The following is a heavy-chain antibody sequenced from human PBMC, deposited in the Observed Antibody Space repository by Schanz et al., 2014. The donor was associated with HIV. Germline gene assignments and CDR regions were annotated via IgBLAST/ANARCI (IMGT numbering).Heavy chain of an antibody. V-gene: IGHV3-33*01. CDR3: TTVRSGWFLGVFDI. D-gene: IGHD6-19*01. CDR1: GFTFRSYG. Sequence: QVQLVESGGGVVQPGRSLRLSCAASGFTFRSYGMHWVRQAPGKGLEWVAVTWYDGSNKYYADSVKGRFTISRDNSKNTLYLQMNSLKTEDTAVYYCTTVRSGWFLGVFDIWGQGTMVTVSS. J-gene: IGHJ3*02. CDR2: TWYDGSNK.